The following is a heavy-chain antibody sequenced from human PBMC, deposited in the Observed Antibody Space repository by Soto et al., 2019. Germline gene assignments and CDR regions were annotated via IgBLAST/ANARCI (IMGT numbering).Heavy chain of an antibody. D-gene: IGHD5-18*01. V-gene: IGHV4-30-4*08. Sequence: SETLSLTCTVSGGSVSSDEDYWSWIRQSPGKGLAWIGYISNSGSTGYNPSLKTRLSMSVDRSKNQFTLRLTSVTAADTAVYFCATERGSTYGYFDYCGKGTQGIVSP. CDR2: ISNSGST. CDR3: ATERGSTYGYFDY. J-gene: IGHJ4*02. CDR1: GGSVSSDEDY.